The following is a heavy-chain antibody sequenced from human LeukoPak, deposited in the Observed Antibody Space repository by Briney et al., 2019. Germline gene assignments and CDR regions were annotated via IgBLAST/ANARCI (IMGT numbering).Heavy chain of an antibody. J-gene: IGHJ5*02. D-gene: IGHD3-10*01. CDR1: GYTFTSYY. Sequence: ASVKVSCKASGYTFTSYYMHWVRQAPGQGLEWMGIINPSGGSTSYAQKFQGRVTMTRDTSTSTVYMELSSLRSEDTAVYYCARGSSGSYYNEGWFDPRGQGTLVTVSS. CDR2: INPSGGST. CDR3: ARGSSGSYYNEGWFDP. V-gene: IGHV1-46*01.